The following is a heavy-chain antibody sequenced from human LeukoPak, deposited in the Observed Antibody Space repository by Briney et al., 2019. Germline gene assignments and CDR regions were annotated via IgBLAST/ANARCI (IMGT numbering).Heavy chain of an antibody. CDR2: ISYDGSNK. D-gene: IGHD4-23*01. J-gene: IGHJ4*02. Sequence: PGRSLRLSCAASGFTFSSYGMHWVRQAPGKGLEWVAVISYDGSNKYYADSVKGRFTISRDNSKNTLYLQMNSLRAEDTAVYYCASLDYGGNSRLDYWGQGTLVTVSS. CDR3: ASLDYGGNSRLDY. V-gene: IGHV3-30*03. CDR1: GFTFSSYG.